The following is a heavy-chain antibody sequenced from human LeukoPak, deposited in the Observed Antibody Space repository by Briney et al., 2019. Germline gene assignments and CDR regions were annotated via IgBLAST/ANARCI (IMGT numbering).Heavy chain of an antibody. D-gene: IGHD3-10*01. V-gene: IGHV1-2*02. Sequence: ASVKVSCKASGYTFTGYYMHWVRQAPGQGLEWMGWINPNSGGTNYAQKLQGRVTMTTDTSTSTAYMELRSLRSDDTAVYYCARDRRFGELFDYWGQGTLVTVSS. CDR1: GYTFTGYY. CDR3: ARDRRFGELFDY. J-gene: IGHJ4*02. CDR2: INPNSGGT.